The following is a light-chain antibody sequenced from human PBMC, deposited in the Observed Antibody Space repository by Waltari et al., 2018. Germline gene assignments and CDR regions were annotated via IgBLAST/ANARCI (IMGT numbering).Light chain of an antibody. CDR2: NTN. Sequence: QTVVTQEPSFSVSPGGTVTLTCGFSSGPVSTNYYPSWYQLTPGQTPRTLIYNTNTRSSGVPDRFSGSILGNKAALTITGAQADDESDYYCVLYMGSGISVFGGGTKLTVL. CDR1: SGPVSTNYY. V-gene: IGLV8-61*01. J-gene: IGLJ3*02. CDR3: VLYMGSGISV.